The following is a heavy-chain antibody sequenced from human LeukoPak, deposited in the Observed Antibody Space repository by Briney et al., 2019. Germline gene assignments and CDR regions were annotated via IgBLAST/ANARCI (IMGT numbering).Heavy chain of an antibody. CDR2: ISGRSSTI. D-gene: IGHD1-26*01. Sequence: GGSLRLSCAASAFTFSDYSMNWVRQAPGKGLEWVSYISGRSSTIYYADSVKGRFTISRDNAKNSMYLQMNSLRAEDTAVYYCARDRIKSGSYYFDYWGQGTLVLVSS. V-gene: IGHV3-48*01. J-gene: IGHJ4*02. CDR3: ARDRIKSGSYYFDY. CDR1: AFTFSDYS.